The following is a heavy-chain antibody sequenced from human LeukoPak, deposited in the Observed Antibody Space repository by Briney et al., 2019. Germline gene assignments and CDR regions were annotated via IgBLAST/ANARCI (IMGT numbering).Heavy chain of an antibody. D-gene: IGHD3-10*01. J-gene: IGHJ6*04. CDR1: GFTFRDYY. Sequence: AGGSLRLSCAASGFTFRDYYMNWIRQAPGKGLEWVSFISSGSAYTNSADSVKGRFTISRDNAKKTLYLQMNSLRAEDTAVYYCARDLPMLRGPPGGLDVWGIGTTVTVSS. V-gene: IGHV3-11*06. CDR3: ARDLPMLRGPPGGLDV. CDR2: ISSGSAYT.